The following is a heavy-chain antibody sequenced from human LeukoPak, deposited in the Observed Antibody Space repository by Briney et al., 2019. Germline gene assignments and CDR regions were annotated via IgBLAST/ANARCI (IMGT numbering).Heavy chain of an antibody. CDR3: ARGLATVVIRHPPLY. Sequence: PSETLSLTCAVYGGSFSGYYWSWIRQPPGKGLEWIGEINHSGSTNYNPSLKSRVTISVDTSKNQFSPKLSSVTAADTAVYYCARGLATVVIRHPPLYWGQGTLVTVSS. CDR2: INHSGST. V-gene: IGHV4-34*01. D-gene: IGHD4-17*01. J-gene: IGHJ4*02. CDR1: GGSFSGYY.